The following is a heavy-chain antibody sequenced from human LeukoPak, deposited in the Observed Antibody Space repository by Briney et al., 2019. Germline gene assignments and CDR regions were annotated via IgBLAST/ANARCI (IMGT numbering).Heavy chain of an antibody. D-gene: IGHD4-17*01. J-gene: IGHJ4*02. CDR3: AGLTTAH. CDR1: GYTFTSYG. CDR2: ISAYNGNT. Sequence: ASVKVSCKASGYTFTSYGISWVRQAPGQGLEWMGWISAYNGNTNYAQKFQGRLTITADKSTNTAYMELSSLRSEDTAVYYCAGLTTAHWGQGTRVTVSS. V-gene: IGHV1-18*01.